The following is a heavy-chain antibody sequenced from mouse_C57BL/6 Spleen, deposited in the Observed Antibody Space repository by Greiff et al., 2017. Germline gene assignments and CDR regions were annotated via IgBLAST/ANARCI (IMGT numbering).Heavy chain of an antibody. Sequence: DVMLVESGEGLVKPGGSLKLSCAASGFTFSSYAMSWVRQTPEKRLEWVAYISSGGDYIYYADTVKGRFTISRDNARNTLYLQMSSLKSEDTAMYYCTRDWYDGFAYWGQGTLVTVSA. CDR2: ISSGGDYI. J-gene: IGHJ3*01. D-gene: IGHD2-14*01. CDR1: GFTFSSYA. V-gene: IGHV5-9-1*02. CDR3: TRDWYDGFAY.